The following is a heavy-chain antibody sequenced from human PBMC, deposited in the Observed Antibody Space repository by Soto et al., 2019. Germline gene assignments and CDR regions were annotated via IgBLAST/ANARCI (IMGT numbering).Heavy chain of an antibody. J-gene: IGHJ6*03. V-gene: IGHV3-23*01. CDR1: GFTFSSYA. D-gene: IGHD3-9*01. Sequence: GGSLRLSCAASGFTFSSYAMSWVRQAPGKGLEWVSAISGSGGSTYYADSVKGRFTISRDNSKNTLYLQMNSLRAEDTAVYYCAKDLRRTILTGYDYYMDVWSRGTTVTVSS. CDR2: ISGSGGST. CDR3: AKDLRRTILTGYDYYMDV.